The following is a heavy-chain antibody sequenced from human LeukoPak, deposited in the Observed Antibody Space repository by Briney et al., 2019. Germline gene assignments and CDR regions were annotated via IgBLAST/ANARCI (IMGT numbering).Heavy chain of an antibody. CDR1: GGSISSYY. CDR3: ARGGVLKSVDY. CDR2: VYDIGST. V-gene: IGHV4-59*01. J-gene: IGHJ4*02. Sequence: SETLSLTCTVSGGSISSYYWSWIRQPPGKGLEWIGYVYDIGSTKYNPSLKSRVTISVDTSKNQFSLRLSSVTAADTAVYYCARGGVLKSVDYWGQGTLVAVSS. D-gene: IGHD3-16*01.